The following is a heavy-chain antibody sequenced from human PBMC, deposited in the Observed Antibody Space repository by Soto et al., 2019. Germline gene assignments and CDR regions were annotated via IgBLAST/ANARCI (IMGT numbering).Heavy chain of an antibody. CDR3: AGTVAARPYYYYYMDV. CDR2: ISSSGSTI. V-gene: IGHV3-11*01. Sequence: GGSLRLSCAASGFTFSDYYMSWIRQAPGKGLEWVSYISSSGSTIYYADSVKGRFTISRDNARNSLYLQMNSLRAEDTAVYYCAGTVAARPYYYYYMDVWGKGTTVTVSS. CDR1: GFTFSDYY. D-gene: IGHD6-6*01. J-gene: IGHJ6*03.